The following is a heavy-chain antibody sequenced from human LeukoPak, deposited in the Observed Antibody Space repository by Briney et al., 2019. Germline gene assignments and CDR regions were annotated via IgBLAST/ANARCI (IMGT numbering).Heavy chain of an antibody. D-gene: IGHD3-16*02. Sequence: PGGSLRLSCAASGFTFSSYNMNWVRQAPGKGLEWVSSISSSSSYTYYVDSVKGRFTISRDNAKNSLYLQMNSLRAEDTAVYYCARVIAFRGYMDVWGKGTTVTVSS. V-gene: IGHV3-21*06. CDR2: ISSSSSYT. J-gene: IGHJ6*03. CDR1: GFTFSSYN. CDR3: ARVIAFRGYMDV.